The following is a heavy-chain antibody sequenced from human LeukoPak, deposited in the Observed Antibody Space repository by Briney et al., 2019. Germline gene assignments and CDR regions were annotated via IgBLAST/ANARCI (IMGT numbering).Heavy chain of an antibody. J-gene: IGHJ6*02. D-gene: IGHD3-3*01. V-gene: IGHV1-2*04. CDR2: INPNSGGT. CDR1: GYTFTGYY. Sequence: ASVKVSCKASGYTFTGYYMHWVRQAPGQGLEWMGWINPNSGGTNYAQKFQGWVTMTRDTSISTAYMELSRLRSDDTAVYYCAREPGRRGYYDYYYYGMDVWGQGTTVTVSS. CDR3: AREPGRRGYYDYYYYGMDV.